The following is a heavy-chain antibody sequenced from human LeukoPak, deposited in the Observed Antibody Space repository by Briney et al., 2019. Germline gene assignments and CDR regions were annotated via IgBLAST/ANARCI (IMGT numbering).Heavy chain of an antibody. CDR1: GFTVSSNY. V-gene: IGHV3-66*01. J-gene: IGHJ6*02. CDR3: ARDPYYYYGMDV. Sequence: GGSLRLSCAASGFTVSSNYMSWVRPAPGKGLEWVSVIYSGGSTYYADSVKGRFTISRDNSKNTLYLQMNSLRAEDTAVYYCARDPYYYYGMDVWGQGTTVTVSS. CDR2: IYSGGST.